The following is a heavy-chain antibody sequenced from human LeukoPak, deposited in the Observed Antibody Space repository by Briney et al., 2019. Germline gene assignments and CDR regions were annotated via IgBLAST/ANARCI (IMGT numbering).Heavy chain of an antibody. J-gene: IGHJ4*02. CDR2: INHSGST. CDR1: GGSFRGFF. V-gene: IGHV4-34*01. CDR3: ARNYYGSGSYSTMFDY. D-gene: IGHD3-10*01. Sequence: KASGTLALTLPCLGGSFRGFFLSWVPPPPGEGLEWIGGINHSGSTNYNPSLKSRVTISVDTSKNQFSLKLSSVTAADTAVYYCARNYYGSGSYSTMFDYWGQGTLVTVSS.